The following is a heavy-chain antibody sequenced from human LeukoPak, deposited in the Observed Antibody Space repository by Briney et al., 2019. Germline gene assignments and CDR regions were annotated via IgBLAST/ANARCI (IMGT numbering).Heavy chain of an antibody. D-gene: IGHD2-15*01. CDR2: MNPNSGNT. CDR3: ARGGGYCSGGSCPYYFDY. J-gene: IGHJ4*02. CDR1: GYSFTGYD. V-gene: IGHV1-8*01. Sequence: ASVKVSCKASGYSFTGYDINWVRQATGQGLEWMGWMNPNSGNTGYAQKFQGRVTMATDTSISTAYMELSSLTSEDTAVYYCARGGGYCSGGSCPYYFDYWGQGTLVTVSS.